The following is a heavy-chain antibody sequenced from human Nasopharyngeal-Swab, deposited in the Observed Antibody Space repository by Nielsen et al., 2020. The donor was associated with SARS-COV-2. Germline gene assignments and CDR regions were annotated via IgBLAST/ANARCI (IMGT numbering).Heavy chain of an antibody. J-gene: IGHJ3*02. V-gene: IGHV4-31*02. CDR2: INYSGNT. Sequence: WIRQPPGKGLEWIGYINYSGNTYYNPSLKSRVTISVDTSKNEFSLKLTSVTAADTAVFYCARFGVFDAFDIWGQGTMVTVSS. CDR3: ARFGVFDAFDI. D-gene: IGHD5/OR15-5a*01.